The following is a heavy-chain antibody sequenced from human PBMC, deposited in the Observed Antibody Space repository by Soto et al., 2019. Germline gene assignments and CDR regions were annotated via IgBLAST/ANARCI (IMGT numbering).Heavy chain of an antibody. Sequence: EVQLVESGGGLVQPGRSLRLSCAASGFSFDDYAMIWVRQAPGEGLEWVAGISWNDVTVRYADSVKGRFIISRDNTKSSLYPQMNSLSTEDTALYYCAKDVAADSFTFFDYLGQGTLVTVSS. J-gene: IGHJ4*02. V-gene: IGHV3-9*01. CDR1: GFSFDDYA. CDR3: AKDVAADSFTFFDY. CDR2: ISWNDVTV. D-gene: IGHD2-15*01.